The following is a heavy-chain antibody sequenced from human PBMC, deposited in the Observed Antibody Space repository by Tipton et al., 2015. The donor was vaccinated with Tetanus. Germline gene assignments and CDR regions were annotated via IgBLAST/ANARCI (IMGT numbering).Heavy chain of an antibody. Sequence: TLSLTCTVSGGSINNGAYTWSWIRQSPGKGLERIGYIFHTGGTYYNPSLKSRVTISVDGPKNQFSLNLKSVTAADTAVYYCARSHGSGGLLWFDSWGQGTLVTVSS. CDR2: IFHTGGT. V-gene: IGHV4-30-2*06. CDR1: GGSINNGAYT. CDR3: ARSHGSGGLLWFDS. D-gene: IGHD3-10*01. J-gene: IGHJ5*01.